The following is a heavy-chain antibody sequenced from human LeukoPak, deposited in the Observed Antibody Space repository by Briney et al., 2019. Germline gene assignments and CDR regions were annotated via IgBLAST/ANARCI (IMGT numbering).Heavy chain of an antibody. Sequence: PGGSLRLSCAASGFTFSTYSMNWVRQAPGKGLEWVSAISSDSNYIYYTDSVKGRFTISRDNSKNTLYLQMNSLRAEDTAVYYCAKVGQYCSSTSCARQYYYYYMDVWGKGTTVTVSS. D-gene: IGHD2-2*01. CDR2: ISSDSNYI. V-gene: IGHV3-21*01. J-gene: IGHJ6*03. CDR1: GFTFSTYS. CDR3: AKVGQYCSSTSCARQYYYYYMDV.